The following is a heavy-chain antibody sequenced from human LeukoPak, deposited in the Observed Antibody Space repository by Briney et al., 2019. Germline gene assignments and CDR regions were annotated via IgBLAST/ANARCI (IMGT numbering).Heavy chain of an antibody. D-gene: IGHD3-10*01. CDR3: AKDLGGPGSSPFGY. Sequence: GGSLRLSCAASGFTFSSSTMNWVRQAPGKGLEWVSPISSSSSYIYYADSVKGRFTISRDNAKKSLYLQMNSLRAEDTALYYCAKDLGGPGSSPFGYWGQGTLVTVSS. CDR1: GFTFSSST. J-gene: IGHJ4*02. CDR2: ISSSSSYI. V-gene: IGHV3-21*01.